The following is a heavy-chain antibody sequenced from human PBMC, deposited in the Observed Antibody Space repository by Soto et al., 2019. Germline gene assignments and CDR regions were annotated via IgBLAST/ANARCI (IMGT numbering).Heavy chain of an antibody. CDR3: ARGWGYDSTDYYYAY. CDR2: IIPIFGTA. J-gene: IGHJ4*02. CDR1: GGSFNRHT. V-gene: IGHV1-69*01. D-gene: IGHD3-22*01. Sequence: QVQLVQSGAAVWKPGSSVRVSCKASGGSFNRHTISWVRQAPGQGLEWMGGIIPIFGTANHAQKFQGRVTIIADESTSTVYMELSSLRSDDTALYYCARGWGYDSTDYYYAYWGQGTLVIVSS.